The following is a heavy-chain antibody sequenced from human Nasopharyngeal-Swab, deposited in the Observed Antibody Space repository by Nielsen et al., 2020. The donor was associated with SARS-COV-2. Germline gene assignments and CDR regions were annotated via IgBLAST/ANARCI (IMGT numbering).Heavy chain of an antibody. J-gene: IGHJ6*02. CDR3: AKEGGGGNYLYYYSYGMDV. CDR2: LYSGGTT. Sequence: VREAPGKGLGWGSDLYSGGTTYYADSVKGRFTFSRDNSKNTLYLQMNSLRAEAKAGYYFAKEGGGGNYLYYYSYGMDVWGQGTTVTVSS. D-gene: IGHD1-26*01. V-gene: IGHV3-66*01.